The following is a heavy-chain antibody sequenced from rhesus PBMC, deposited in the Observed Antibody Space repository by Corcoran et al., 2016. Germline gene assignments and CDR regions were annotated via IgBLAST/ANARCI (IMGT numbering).Heavy chain of an antibody. D-gene: IGHD4-29*01. CDR1: GGSVSGYW. CDR3: ARLPTAAALDY. CDR2: IRSGGST. J-gene: IGHJ4*01. Sequence: QVQLQQWGAGLVKPSETLSLTCAVYGGSVSGYWWGWIRQPPGKGLEWIGRIRSGGSTHYNPSLKRRFTTSIDTSKSQFALKLSSVTAADRAVYYCARLPTAAALDYWGQGVLVTVSS. V-gene: IGHV4-160*01.